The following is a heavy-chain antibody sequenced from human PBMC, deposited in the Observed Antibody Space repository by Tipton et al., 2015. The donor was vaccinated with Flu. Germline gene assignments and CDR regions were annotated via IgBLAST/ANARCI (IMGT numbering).Heavy chain of an antibody. CDR3: ARDRGFGEYTFVY. D-gene: IGHD3-10*01. CDR1: GYTFTNYN. J-gene: IGHJ4*02. V-gene: IGHV1-46*01. Sequence: QLVQSGAEVKKPGASVRISCTASGYTFTNYNMHWVRQAPGQGPEWMGIIYPSGGGTTYAQRFQGRVPLTRDKSTSTVYMELCSLRSAETAFYYCARDRGFGEYTFVYWGQGTLVTVSS. CDR2: IYPSGGGT.